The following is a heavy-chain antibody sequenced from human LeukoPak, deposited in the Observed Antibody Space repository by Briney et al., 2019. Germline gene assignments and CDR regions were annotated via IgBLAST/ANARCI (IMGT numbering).Heavy chain of an antibody. J-gene: IGHJ4*02. Sequence: GGSLRLSCAASGFTFSSYGMHWVRQAPGKGLEWVAVIWYDGSNKYYADSVKGRFTISRDNSKNTLYLQMNSLRAEDTAVYYCARSGGLQKFDYWGQGTLVTVSS. CDR2: IWYDGSNK. CDR3: ARSGGLQKFDY. V-gene: IGHV3-33*01. D-gene: IGHD4-11*01. CDR1: GFTFSSYG.